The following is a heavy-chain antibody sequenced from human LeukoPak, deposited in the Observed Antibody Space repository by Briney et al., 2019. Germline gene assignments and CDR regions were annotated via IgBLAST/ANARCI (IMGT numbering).Heavy chain of an antibody. CDR2: IYPGDSNT. D-gene: IGHD6-19*01. CDR3: ARRRAVAGTYYFDS. V-gene: IGHV5-51*01. CDR1: GYSFTTYW. Sequence: GESLKISCKGSGYSFTTYWITWVRQMPGKGLEWMGLIYPGDSNTRYSPSFQGHVTISADKSISTAYLQWSSLQASDTAMYYCARRRAVAGTYYFDSWGQGTLVTVSS. J-gene: IGHJ4*02.